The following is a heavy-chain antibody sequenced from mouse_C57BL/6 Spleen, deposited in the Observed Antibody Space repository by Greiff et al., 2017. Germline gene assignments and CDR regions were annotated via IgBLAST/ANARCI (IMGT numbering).Heavy chain of an antibody. CDR2: IYPGDGDT. CDR1: GYAFSSSW. CDR3: ARSDDYDPAWFAY. D-gene: IGHD2-4*01. Sequence: QVQLQQSGAELVKPGASVKISCKASGYAFSSSWMNWVKQRPGKGLEWIGQIYPGDGDTNYNGKFKGKAILTADKSSSTAYMQISSLTSEDSAVYFCARSDDYDPAWFAYWGQGTLVTVSA. V-gene: IGHV1-80*01. J-gene: IGHJ3*01.